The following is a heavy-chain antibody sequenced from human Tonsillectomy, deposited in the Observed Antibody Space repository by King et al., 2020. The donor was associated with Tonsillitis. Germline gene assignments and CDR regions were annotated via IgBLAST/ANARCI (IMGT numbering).Heavy chain of an antibody. Sequence: QLVQSGGGLVQPGGSLRLSCAASGFSFSTYWMSWVRQAPGKGLEWVANIKQGGSERYYLDSVKGRFTISRDNARNSLYLQMNSLRVEDTAVYYCARDLWGYNDYDAYWGQGTLVTVSS. CDR3: ARDLWGYNDYDAY. CDR2: IKQGGSER. V-gene: IGHV3-7*01. CDR1: GFSFSTYW. D-gene: IGHD5-12*01. J-gene: IGHJ4*02.